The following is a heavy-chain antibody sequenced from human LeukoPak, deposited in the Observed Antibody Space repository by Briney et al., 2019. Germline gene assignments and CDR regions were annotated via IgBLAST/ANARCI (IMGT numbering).Heavy chain of an antibody. V-gene: IGHV3-21*01. D-gene: IGHD2-2*01. CDR3: ARGLRGIVVVPAI. CDR1: GFTFSSYS. Sequence: KSGGSLRLSCAASGFTFSSYSMNWVRQAPGKGLEWVSSISSSSSYIYYADSVKGRFTISRDNAKNSLYLQMNSLSAEDTAVYYCARGLRGIVVVPAIWGQGTMVTVSS. J-gene: IGHJ3*02. CDR2: ISSSSSYI.